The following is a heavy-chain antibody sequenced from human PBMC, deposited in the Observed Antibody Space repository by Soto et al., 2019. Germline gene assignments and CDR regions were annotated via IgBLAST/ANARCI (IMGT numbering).Heavy chain of an antibody. Sequence: GGFLRLSCAASGFTFSSYAMHWVRQAPGKGLEWVAVISYDGSNKYYADSVKGRFTISRDNSKNTLYLQMNSLRAEDTAVYYCARAGYSSSWYEFDYWGQGTLVTVSS. V-gene: IGHV3-30-3*01. D-gene: IGHD6-13*01. J-gene: IGHJ4*02. CDR2: ISYDGSNK. CDR3: ARAGYSSSWYEFDY. CDR1: GFTFSSYA.